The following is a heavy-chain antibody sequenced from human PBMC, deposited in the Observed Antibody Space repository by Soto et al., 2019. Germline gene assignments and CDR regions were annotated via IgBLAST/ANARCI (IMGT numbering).Heavy chain of an antibody. Sequence: EVQLVESGGGLVQPGGSLRLSCTASGFTFSDSWMTWVRQAPGKGLEWVARIKSGESEKKYADSVRGRFSISRDNAKNSMYLQMDSLRGEDTAVYYCVRGGSNYASWGQGTLVTVSS. J-gene: IGHJ5*02. V-gene: IGHV3-7*01. CDR2: IKSGESEK. CDR1: GFTFSDSW. D-gene: IGHD4-4*01. CDR3: VRGGSNYAS.